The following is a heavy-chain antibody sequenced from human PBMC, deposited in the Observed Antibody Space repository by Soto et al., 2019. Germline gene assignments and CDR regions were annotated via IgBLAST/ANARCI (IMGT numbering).Heavy chain of an antibody. CDR3: ARDCDFWSGYLTDYYYGMDV. Sequence: SETLSLTCTVSGGSISSYYWSWIRQPAGKGLEWIGRIYTSGSTNYNPSLKSRVTMSVDTSKNQFSLKLSSVTAADTAVYYCARDCDFWSGYLTDYYYGMDVWGQGTTVTVSS. J-gene: IGHJ6*02. CDR2: IYTSGST. CDR1: GGSISSYY. V-gene: IGHV4-4*07. D-gene: IGHD3-3*01.